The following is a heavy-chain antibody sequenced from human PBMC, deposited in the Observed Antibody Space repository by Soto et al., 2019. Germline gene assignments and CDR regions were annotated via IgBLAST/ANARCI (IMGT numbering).Heavy chain of an antibody. CDR1: GYTYTSYA. V-gene: IGHV1-8*01. Sequence: ASVKVSCKASGYTYTSYAINWVRQATGQGLEWMGWLNPNSGNTVYAQKFQGRVTMTRNTSISTAYMELRSLRSEDTAVYYCVRFGDSSSCYGGGGYYYYYGMDVWGQGTTVTVSS. J-gene: IGHJ6*02. CDR3: VRFGDSSSCYGGGGYYYYYGMDV. CDR2: LNPNSGNT. D-gene: IGHD6-13*01.